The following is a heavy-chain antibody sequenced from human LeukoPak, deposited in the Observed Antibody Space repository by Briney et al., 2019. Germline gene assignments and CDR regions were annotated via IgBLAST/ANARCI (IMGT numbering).Heavy chain of an antibody. CDR1: GYTFTSYD. V-gene: IGHV1-8*01. CDR2: MNPNSGNT. Sequence: ASVKLSCKASGYTFTSYDINWVRQATGQGLEWMGWMNPNSGNTGYAQKFQGRVTMTRNTSISTAYMELSSLRSEDTAVYYCARGRAGYCSGGSCYVDYWGQGTLVTVSS. J-gene: IGHJ4*02. CDR3: ARGRAGYCSGGSCYVDY. D-gene: IGHD2-15*01.